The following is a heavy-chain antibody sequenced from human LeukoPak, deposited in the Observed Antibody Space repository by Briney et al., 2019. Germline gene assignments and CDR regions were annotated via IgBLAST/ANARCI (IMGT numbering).Heavy chain of an antibody. CDR2: INSDGSST. CDR1: GFTFSSCW. V-gene: IGHV3-74*01. CDR3: ARRTRGYSYGGPKAYYYYYMDV. Sequence: GGSLRLSCAASGFTFSSCWMHWVRQAPGKGRVWVSRINSDGSSTSYADSVKGRFTISRDNAKNTLYLQMNSLRAEDTAVYYCARRTRGYSYGGPKAYYYYYMDVWGKGTTVTVSS. D-gene: IGHD5-18*01. J-gene: IGHJ6*03.